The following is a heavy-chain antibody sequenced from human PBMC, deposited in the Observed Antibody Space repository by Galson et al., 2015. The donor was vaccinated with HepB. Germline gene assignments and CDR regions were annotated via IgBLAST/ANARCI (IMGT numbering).Heavy chain of an antibody. J-gene: IGHJ3*01. CDR2: IYSGGST. V-gene: IGHV3-53*01. CDR1: GFTVSNNY. CDR3: GRDTRSLGALDV. D-gene: IGHD3-16*01. Sequence: SLRLSCAASGFTVSNNYMTWVRQAPGKGLEWVSVIYSGGSTYYADSVKGRFTISRDNPKNTLYLQMSSLRAEDTAVYYCGRDTRSLGALDVWGQGTMVTVSS.